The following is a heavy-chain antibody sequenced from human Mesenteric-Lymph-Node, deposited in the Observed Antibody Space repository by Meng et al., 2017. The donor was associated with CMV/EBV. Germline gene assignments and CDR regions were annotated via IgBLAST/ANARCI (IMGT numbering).Heavy chain of an antibody. CDR1: GFIFHDYD. CDR2: ISWNSDSI. V-gene: IGHV3-9*01. CDR3: ASNVVVIAMPPHYYGMDV. Sequence: SLKISCEASGFIFHDYDMQWIRQAPGKGLEWVSGISWNSDSIGYVDSVKGRFTISRDNAKNSLYLQMNSLRAEDTAVYYCASNVVVIAMPPHYYGMDVWGQGTTVTVSS. D-gene: IGHD2-21*01. J-gene: IGHJ6*02.